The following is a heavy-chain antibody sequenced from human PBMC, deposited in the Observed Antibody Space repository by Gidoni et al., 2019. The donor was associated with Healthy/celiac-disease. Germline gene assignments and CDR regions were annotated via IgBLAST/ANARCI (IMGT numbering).Heavy chain of an antibody. Sequence: EVQLVQSGAEVKKPGESLKISCKGSGYSFTSYWIGWVRQMPGKGLEWMGIIYPGDSDTRYSPSFQGQVTISADKSISTAYLQWSSLKASDTAMYYCARSGVSYCSSTSCYSSIAFDIWGQGTMVTVSS. CDR1: GYSFTSYW. D-gene: IGHD2-2*01. CDR2: IYPGDSDT. V-gene: IGHV5-51*01. CDR3: ARSGVSYCSSTSCYSSIAFDI. J-gene: IGHJ3*02.